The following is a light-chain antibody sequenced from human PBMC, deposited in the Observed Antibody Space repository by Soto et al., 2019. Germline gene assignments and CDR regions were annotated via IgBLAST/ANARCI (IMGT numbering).Light chain of an antibody. CDR2: GAS. Sequence: EIVMTQSPATLSVSPGERATLSCRASQSVSSNLAWYQQKPGQAPRLLIYGASTRATGIPARFSGSGSGTEFTLTISSLQSEDRAVYYCQQYNNLPHTFGHGTKLEIK. CDR3: QQYNNLPHT. CDR1: QSVSSN. J-gene: IGKJ2*01. V-gene: IGKV3-15*01.